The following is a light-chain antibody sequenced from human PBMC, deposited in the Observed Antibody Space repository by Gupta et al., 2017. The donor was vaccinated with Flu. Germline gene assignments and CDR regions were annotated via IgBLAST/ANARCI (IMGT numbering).Light chain of an antibody. CDR3: KQTIHVPRT. Sequence: PGHPAVGASMSSPGRPRTSVNAYVTWYQQRPGKPPRLLISDISKRSSGVPSRFSGSGAGTDFTLTISKVQPEDFGFYYCKQTIHVPRTFGQGTKVDIK. J-gene: IGKJ1*01. CDR2: DIS. V-gene: IGKV2-24*01. CDR1: PGRPRTSVNAY.